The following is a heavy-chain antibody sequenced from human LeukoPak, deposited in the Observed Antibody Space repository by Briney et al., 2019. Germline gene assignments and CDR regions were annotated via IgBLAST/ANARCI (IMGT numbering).Heavy chain of an antibody. CDR2: FDPEDGET. D-gene: IGHD6-19*01. J-gene: IGHJ4*02. CDR1: GYTLTELS. CDR3: ATGRLAVAPKKLDY. V-gene: IGHV1-24*01. Sequence: GASVTVSCTVSGYTLTELSMHWVRQAPGKGLEWMGGFDPEDGETIYAQKFQGRVTMTEDTSTDTAYMELSSLRSEDTAVYYCATGRLAVAPKKLDYWGQGTLVTVSS.